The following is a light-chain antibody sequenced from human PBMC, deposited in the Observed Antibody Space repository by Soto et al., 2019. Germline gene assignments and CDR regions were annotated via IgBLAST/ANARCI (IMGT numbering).Light chain of an antibody. V-gene: IGKV3-20*01. CDR2: GAS. CDR1: QSVSSN. J-gene: IGKJ1*01. CDR3: QQYGSSSWT. Sequence: DIVITQSPATLSVSPGERATLSCRASQSVSSNLSWYQQKPGQAPRLLIYGASSRATGIPDRFSGSGSGTDFTLTISRLEPEDFAVYYCQQYGSSSWTFGQGTKVDIK.